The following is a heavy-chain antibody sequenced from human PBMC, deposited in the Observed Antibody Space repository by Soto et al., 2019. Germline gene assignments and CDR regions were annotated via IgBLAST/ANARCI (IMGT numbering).Heavy chain of an antibody. CDR2: IYPGDSDT. CDR3: ARRDYYDSTGYNRGFDV. CDR1: GCSFTSYW. J-gene: IGHJ6*02. Sequence: PGESLKISCKASGCSFTSYWIGWVRQMPGKGLEWMGIIYPGDSDTRYSPSLQGQVTISADKSINTAYLQWSSLKASDTAMYYCARRDYYDSTGYNRGFDVWGQGTTVTVSS. D-gene: IGHD3-22*01. V-gene: IGHV5-51*01.